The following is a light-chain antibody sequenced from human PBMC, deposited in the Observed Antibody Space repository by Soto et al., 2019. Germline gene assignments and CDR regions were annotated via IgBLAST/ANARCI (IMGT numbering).Light chain of an antibody. Sequence: DIVMTQAPDSLAVSLGERATITCRSSQSVFYSPNKKNYLAWYQQKPGQPPKLLISWASTRESGVPDRFSGSGSGTDFTLTINSLQAEDVAVYSCQQRPNWPRGTFGQGTKLEIK. CDR3: QQRPNWPRGT. CDR2: WAS. V-gene: IGKV4-1*01. J-gene: IGKJ2*01. CDR1: QSVFYSPNKKNY.